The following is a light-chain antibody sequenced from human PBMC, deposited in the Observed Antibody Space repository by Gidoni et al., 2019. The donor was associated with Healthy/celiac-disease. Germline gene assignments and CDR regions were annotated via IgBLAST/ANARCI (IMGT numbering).Light chain of an antibody. Sequence: EIVMTQPPATLSVSPGERATLSCRARQSVSSNLAWYQQKPGQAPRLRIYGASTRATGIPARFSGSGSGTEFTLTISSLQSEDFAVYYCQQYNNWPPEYTFGQGTKLEIK. CDR3: QQYNNWPPEYT. CDR1: QSVSSN. CDR2: GAS. V-gene: IGKV3-15*01. J-gene: IGKJ2*01.